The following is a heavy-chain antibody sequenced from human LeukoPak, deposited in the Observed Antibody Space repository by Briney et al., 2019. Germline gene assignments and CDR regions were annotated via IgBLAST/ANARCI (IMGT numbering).Heavy chain of an antibody. CDR2: IYTSGST. CDR3: AREVTMIVVVTHNDAFDI. CDR1: GGSISSYY. J-gene: IGHJ3*02. V-gene: IGHV4-4*07. D-gene: IGHD3-22*01. Sequence: PSETLSLTCTVSGGSISSYYWSWIRQPAGKGLEWIGRIYTSGSTNYNPSLKSRVTMSVDTSKNQFSLKLSSVTAADTAVYYCAREVTMIVVVTHNDAFDIWGQGTMVTVSS.